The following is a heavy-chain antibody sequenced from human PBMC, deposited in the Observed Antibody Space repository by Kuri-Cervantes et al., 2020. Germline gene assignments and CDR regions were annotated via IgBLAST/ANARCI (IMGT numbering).Heavy chain of an antibody. V-gene: IGHV3-30*03. D-gene: IGHD3-3*01. CDR1: GFTFSSYG. Sequence: GGSLRLSCAASGFTFSSYGMHWVRQAPGKGLEWVAVISYDGSNKYYADSVKGRFTISRDNSKNTLYLQMNSLRAEDTAVYYCARERDDFWSGYYTWAGDYYYYGMDVWGQGTTVTVSS. J-gene: IGHJ6*02. CDR2: ISYDGSNK. CDR3: ARERDDFWSGYYTWAGDYYYYGMDV.